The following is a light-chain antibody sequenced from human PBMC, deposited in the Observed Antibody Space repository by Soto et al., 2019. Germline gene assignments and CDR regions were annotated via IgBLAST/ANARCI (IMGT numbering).Light chain of an antibody. CDR3: AAWDDSLSGWV. CDR1: SSNIGTNT. V-gene: IGLV1-44*01. J-gene: IGLJ3*02. CDR2: SND. Sequence: QSVLTQPPSASGTPGQRVTISCSGSSSNIGTNTVNWYQQLPGTAPKLLIYSNDQRPSGVPDRLSGSKSGTSASLAISGLQSEDEADYYCAAWDDSLSGWVFGGGTKLTVL.